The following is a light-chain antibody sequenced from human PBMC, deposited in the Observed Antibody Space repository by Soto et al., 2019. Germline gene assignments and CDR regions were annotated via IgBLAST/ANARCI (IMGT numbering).Light chain of an antibody. CDR2: WAS. Sequence: DIVMTQSPDSLAVSLGERATINCKSSQSVLYSSNKKNYLAWYQQKAGQPPKLLIYWASTRESGVPDRFSGSGSGTDFTLTISSLQAEDVAVYYCQKYYSTPCTFGQGTKVEIK. CDR1: QSVLYSSNKKNY. J-gene: IGKJ1*01. CDR3: QKYYSTPCT. V-gene: IGKV4-1*01.